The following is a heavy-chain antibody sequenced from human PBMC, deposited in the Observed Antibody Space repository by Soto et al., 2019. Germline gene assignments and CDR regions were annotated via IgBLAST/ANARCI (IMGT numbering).Heavy chain of an antibody. CDR1: GGSISSGGYS. Sequence: SETLSLTCAVSGGSISSGGYSWSWIRQPPGKGLEWIGYIYHSGSTYYNPSLKSRVTISVDRSKNQFSLKLSSVTAADTAVYYCARGVDTAMVSGYYYGMDVWGQGTTVTV. D-gene: IGHD5-18*01. J-gene: IGHJ6*02. CDR2: IYHSGST. V-gene: IGHV4-30-2*01. CDR3: ARGVDTAMVSGYYYGMDV.